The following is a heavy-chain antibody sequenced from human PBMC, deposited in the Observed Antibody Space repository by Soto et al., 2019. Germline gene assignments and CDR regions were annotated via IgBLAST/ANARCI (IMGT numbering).Heavy chain of an antibody. D-gene: IGHD5-12*01. V-gene: IGHV1-46*03. CDR1: GYTFTNYR. Sequence: ASVKVSCKASGYTFTNYRIHWVRQAPGQGLEWMGIINPSGGSTSYAQKFQGRVTMTRDTSTSTVYMELSSLRSEDTAVYYCARTRGVAPNSGYDWNPFDYWGQGTLVTVSS. CDR2: INPSGGST. CDR3: ARTRGVAPNSGYDWNPFDY. J-gene: IGHJ4*02.